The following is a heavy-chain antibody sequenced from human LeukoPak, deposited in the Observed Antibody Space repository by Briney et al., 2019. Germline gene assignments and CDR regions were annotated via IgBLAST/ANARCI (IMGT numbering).Heavy chain of an antibody. J-gene: IGHJ4*02. D-gene: IGHD3-16*01. Sequence: PGRSLRLSCAASGFTFSSYGMHWVRQAPGKGLEWVAVISYDGSNKYYADSVKGRFTISRDNSKNTLYLQMNSLRAEDTAVYYCAKTQLGRIDYWGQGTLVTVSS. V-gene: IGHV3-30*18. CDR1: GFTFSSYG. CDR3: AKTQLGRIDY. CDR2: ISYDGSNK.